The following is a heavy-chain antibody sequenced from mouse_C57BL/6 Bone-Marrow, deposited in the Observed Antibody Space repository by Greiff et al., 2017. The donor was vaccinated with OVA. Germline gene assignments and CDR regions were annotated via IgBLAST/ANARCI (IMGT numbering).Heavy chain of an antibody. CDR2: ISNGGGST. J-gene: IGHJ1*03. Sequence: DVKLVESGGGLVQPGGSLKLSCAASGFTFSDYYMYWVRQTPEKRLEWVAYISNGGGSTYYPDTVKGRFTISRDNAKNTLYLQMSRLKSEDTAMYYCARRNFRYFDVWGTGTTVTVSS. D-gene: IGHD1-3*01. CDR1: GFTFSDYY. V-gene: IGHV5-12*01. CDR3: ARRNFRYFDV.